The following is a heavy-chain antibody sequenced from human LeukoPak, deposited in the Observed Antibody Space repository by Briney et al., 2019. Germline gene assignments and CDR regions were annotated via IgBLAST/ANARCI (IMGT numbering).Heavy chain of an antibody. Sequence: PSETLSLTCTVSGGSINSGSYYWCWIRQPAGKGLEWIGYIYYSGSTNYNPSLKSRVTISVDTSKNQFSLKLSSVTAADTAVYYCARAKPTTTTVTRLYYFDYWGQGTLVTVSS. D-gene: IGHD4-17*01. V-gene: IGHV4-61*10. CDR2: IYYSGST. CDR1: GGSINSGSYY. CDR3: ARAKPTTTTVTRLYYFDY. J-gene: IGHJ4*02.